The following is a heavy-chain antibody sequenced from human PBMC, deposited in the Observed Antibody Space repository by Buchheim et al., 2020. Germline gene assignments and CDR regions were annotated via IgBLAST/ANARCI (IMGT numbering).Heavy chain of an antibody. D-gene: IGHD3-3*01. Sequence: EVQLVESGGGLVQPGGSLRLSCAASGFTFSSYEINWVRQAPGKGLEWISYISSSGSTIHYAASVKGRFTISRDNAKNSLYLQTDSLRAEDTAVYYCARRRDDFWSDMYGMDVWGQGTT. J-gene: IGHJ6*02. CDR1: GFTFSSYE. CDR3: ARRRDDFWSDMYGMDV. CDR2: ISSSGSTI. V-gene: IGHV3-48*03.